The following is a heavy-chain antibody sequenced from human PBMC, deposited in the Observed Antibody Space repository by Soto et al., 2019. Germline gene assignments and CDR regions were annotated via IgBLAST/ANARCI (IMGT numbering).Heavy chain of an antibody. V-gene: IGHV4-59*01. CDR3: VGSLMSRAMESFDY. D-gene: IGHD5-18*01. CDR2: ISYSVDA. Sequence: SETLSITCSVSAGSIHRYYWGWVRQYPGEGLEWIAHISYSVDASYNPSLKSRVTISLDTSKNQIALSLMSVTAADTAVYYCVGSLMSRAMESFDYWGQGTLVTVSS. CDR1: AGSIHRYY. J-gene: IGHJ4*02.